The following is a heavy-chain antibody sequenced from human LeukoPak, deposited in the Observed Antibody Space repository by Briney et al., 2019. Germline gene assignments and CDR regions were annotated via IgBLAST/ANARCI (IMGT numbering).Heavy chain of an antibody. CDR2: ISSLSTYI. CDR3: ARGAHDLLTTYYPFDS. Sequence: GGSLRLSCAASGFTFTSYSMNWVRQAPGKGLEWVSSISSLSTYIYYADSVKGRFTISRDNAQTSLFLQMNSLSAEHTAVYYCARGAHDLLTTYYPFDSWGQAALLTVSS. J-gene: IGHJ4*02. V-gene: IGHV3-21*01. D-gene: IGHD3-9*01. CDR1: GFTFTSYS.